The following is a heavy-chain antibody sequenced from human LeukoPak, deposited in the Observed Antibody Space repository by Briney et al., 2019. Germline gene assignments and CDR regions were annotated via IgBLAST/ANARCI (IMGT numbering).Heavy chain of an antibody. Sequence: GGSLRLSCTTSGFTFTNYGINWVRQAPGKGLEWVAAIWYDGSKTSYTDSVKGRFTVSRDISKNTVYLQMNGLKAEDTAVYYCVRDEIVGATKNDYWGQGILVTVSS. CDR3: VRDEIVGATKNDY. CDR1: GFTFTNYG. J-gene: IGHJ4*02. V-gene: IGHV3-33*01. D-gene: IGHD1-26*01. CDR2: IWYDGSKT.